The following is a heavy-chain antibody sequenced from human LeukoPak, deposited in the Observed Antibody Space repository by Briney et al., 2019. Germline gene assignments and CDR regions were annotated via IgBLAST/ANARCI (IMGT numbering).Heavy chain of an antibody. D-gene: IGHD4-17*01. Sequence: SETLSLTCTVSGGSISSYYWSWIRQPAGKGLEWIGRIYTSGSTNYNPSLKSRVTMSVDTSKNQFSLKLSSVTAADTAVYYCARDYGDYEDSPGFLGIWFDPWGQGTLVTVSS. J-gene: IGHJ5*02. V-gene: IGHV4-4*07. CDR3: ARDYGDYEDSPGFLGIWFDP. CDR1: GGSISSYY. CDR2: IYTSGST.